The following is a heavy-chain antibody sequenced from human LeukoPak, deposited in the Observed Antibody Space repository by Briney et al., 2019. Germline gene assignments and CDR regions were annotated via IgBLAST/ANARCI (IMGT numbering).Heavy chain of an antibody. CDR2: INPRGDNT. D-gene: IGHD6-6*01. CDR3: ARALGGAARHFDY. Sequence: ASVKVSCKASGYTFTSYYIHWVRQAPGQGLEWMGIINPRGDNTNYAQKFQGRVTVTRDMSTSTVYMELSSLRSEDTAVYYCARALGGAARHFDYWGQGTLVTVSS. CDR1: GYTFTSYY. J-gene: IGHJ4*02. V-gene: IGHV1-46*01.